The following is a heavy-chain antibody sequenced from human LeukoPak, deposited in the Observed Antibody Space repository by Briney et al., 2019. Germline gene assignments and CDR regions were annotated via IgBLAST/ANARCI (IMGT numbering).Heavy chain of an antibody. CDR2: IKQDGSEK. D-gene: IGHD1-26*01. CDR1: GFTFSSYW. V-gene: IGHV3-7*01. Sequence: GGSLRLSCAASGFTFSSYWMTWVRQAPGKGLEWVASIKQDGSEKFYVDSVKGRFTISRDNAKNSLYLQMDSLRAEDTAVYYCARDSVRKDDYWGQGTLVTVSS. J-gene: IGHJ4*02. CDR3: ARDSVRKDDY.